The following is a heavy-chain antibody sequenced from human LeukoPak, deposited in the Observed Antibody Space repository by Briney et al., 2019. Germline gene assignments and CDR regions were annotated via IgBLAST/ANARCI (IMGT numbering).Heavy chain of an antibody. CDR2: INRGGNEV. Sequence: GGSLRLSCAPSGFTFSDYWMTWVRQVPGKGLEWVANINRGGNEVHYVDSVKGRFTISRDNAKNSLYPQLDSLRVEDTAVYYCARVGTWELQRVFDYWGQGTLVTVPS. D-gene: IGHD1-26*01. CDR1: GFTFSDYW. V-gene: IGHV3-7*01. J-gene: IGHJ4*02. CDR3: ARVGTWELQRVFDY.